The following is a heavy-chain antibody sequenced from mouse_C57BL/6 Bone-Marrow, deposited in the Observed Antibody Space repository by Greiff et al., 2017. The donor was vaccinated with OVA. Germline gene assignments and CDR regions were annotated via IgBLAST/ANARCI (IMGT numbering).Heavy chain of an antibody. CDR3: ASGPTGGAWFAY. CDR1: GYTFTSYW. J-gene: IGHJ3*01. D-gene: IGHD4-1*02. CDR2: IDPSDSYT. Sequence: QVQLKQPGAELVMPGASVKLSCKASGYTFTSYWMHWVKQRPGQGLEWIGEIDPSDSYTNYNQKFKGKSTLTVDKSSSTAYMQLSSLTSEDSAVYYCASGPTGGAWFAYWGQGTLVTVSA. V-gene: IGHV1-69*01.